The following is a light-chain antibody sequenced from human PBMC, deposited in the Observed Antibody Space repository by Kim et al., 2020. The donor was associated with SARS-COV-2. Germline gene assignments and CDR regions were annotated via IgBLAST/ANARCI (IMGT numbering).Light chain of an antibody. J-gene: IGLJ3*02. CDR2: QNN. CDR3: QAWDNSYWV. CDR1: KLGDKN. Sequence: SVSPGQTASIACSGDKLGDKNACWYQQKPGQSPVVVIYQNNKRPSGIPERFSGSHSGNTVTLTISGTQPMDEADYYCQAWDNSYWVFGGGTQLTVL. V-gene: IGLV3-1*01.